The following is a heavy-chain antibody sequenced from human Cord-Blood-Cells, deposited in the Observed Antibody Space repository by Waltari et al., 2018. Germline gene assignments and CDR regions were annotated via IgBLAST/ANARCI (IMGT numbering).Heavy chain of an antibody. J-gene: IGHJ3*02. Sequence: QITLKESGPTLVKPTQTLTLTCTFSGFSLSTSGVGVGWIRQPPGKALEWLALIYWNDDKRYIPSRTSRRTITKDTSKIQVVLTMTNMDPVDTATYCCAHSGYELEYSSSSWYLGDAFDIWGQGTMVTVSS. CDR3: AHSGYELEYSSSSWYLGDAFDI. CDR1: GFSLSTSGVG. D-gene: IGHD6-13*01. CDR2: IYWNDDK. V-gene: IGHV2-5*01.